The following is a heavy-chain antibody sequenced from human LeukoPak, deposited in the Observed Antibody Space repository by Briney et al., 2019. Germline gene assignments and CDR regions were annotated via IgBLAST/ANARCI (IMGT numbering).Heavy chain of an antibody. J-gene: IGHJ4*02. Sequence: SSETLSLTCAVYGGSFSGYYWSWIRQPPGKGLEWIGEINHSGSTNYNPSLKSRVTISVDTSKNQFSLKLSSVTAADTAVYYCARLNWYYYGFSLVFLGYYFDYWGQGTLVTVSS. D-gene: IGHD3-10*01. CDR3: ARLNWYYYGFSLVFLGYYFDY. CDR1: GGSFSGYY. CDR2: INHSGST. V-gene: IGHV4-34*01.